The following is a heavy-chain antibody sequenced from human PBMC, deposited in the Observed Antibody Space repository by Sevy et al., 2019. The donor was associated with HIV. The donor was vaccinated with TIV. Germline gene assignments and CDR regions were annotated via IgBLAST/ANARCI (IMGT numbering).Heavy chain of an antibody. Sequence: GGSLRLSCVGSGFTFREYSMNWVRQAPGKGLEWVSYISGSSTTIEHADSVKGRFSISIDNADNSVFLQMNRLRVEDTAVYYCARSLASAENWFDPWGQGTLVTVSS. CDR1: GFTFREYS. CDR3: ARSLASAENWFDP. J-gene: IGHJ5*02. D-gene: IGHD6-25*01. V-gene: IGHV3-48*01. CDR2: ISGSSTTI.